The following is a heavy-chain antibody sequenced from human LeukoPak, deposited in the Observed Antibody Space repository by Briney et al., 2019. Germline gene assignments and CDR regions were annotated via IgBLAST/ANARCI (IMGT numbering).Heavy chain of an antibody. D-gene: IGHD3-22*01. J-gene: IGHJ4*02. CDR1: GGTFSSYA. CDR2: IIPIFGTA. Sequence: SVKVSCKASGGTFSSYAISWVRQAPGQGLEWMGGIIPIFGTANYAQKFQGRVTITTDESTSTAYMGLSSLRSEDTAVYYCARRHGPIYYDSSGYYEPFDYWGQGTLVTVSS. CDR3: ARRHGPIYYDSSGYYEPFDY. V-gene: IGHV1-69*05.